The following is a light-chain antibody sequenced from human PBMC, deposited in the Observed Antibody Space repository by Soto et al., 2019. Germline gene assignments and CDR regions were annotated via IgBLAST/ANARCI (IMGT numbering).Light chain of an antibody. V-gene: IGKV3-20*01. CDR2: GAS. J-gene: IGKJ4*01. Sequence: EIVLTQSPGTLSLSPGERVTLSCRASQNIARLSLAWYQQKPGQAPSLLIYGASSRATGIPDRFSGSGSGTDFTLTVSRLEPEDFAVYYCHQHGPSPVFGGGTRVEIK. CDR1: QNIARLS. CDR3: HQHGPSPV.